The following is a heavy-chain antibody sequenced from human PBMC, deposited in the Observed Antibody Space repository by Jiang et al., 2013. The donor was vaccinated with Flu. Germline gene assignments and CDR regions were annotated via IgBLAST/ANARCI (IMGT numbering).Heavy chain of an antibody. V-gene: IGHV6-1*01. CDR3: ARDHGEAVAGPDRIYYYYYGMDV. D-gene: IGHD6-19*01. CDR2: TYYRSKWYN. J-gene: IGHJ6*02. CDR1: GDSVSSNSAA. Sequence: AISGDSVSSNSAAWNWIRQSPSRGLEWLGRTYYRSKWYNDYAVSVKSRITINPDTSKNQFSLQLNSVTPEDTAVYYCARDHGEAVAGPDRIYYYYYGMDVWGQGTTVTVSS.